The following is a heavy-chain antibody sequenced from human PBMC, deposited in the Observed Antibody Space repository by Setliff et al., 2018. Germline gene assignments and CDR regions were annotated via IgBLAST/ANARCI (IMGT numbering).Heavy chain of an antibody. CDR2: ISSSSSYI. V-gene: IGHV3-21*01. CDR3: ARDCGWYYYDSSGYYDY. D-gene: IGHD3-22*01. J-gene: IGHJ4*02. CDR1: GFTFSSYS. Sequence: GGSLRLSCAASGFTFSSYSMNWVRQAPGKGLEWVSSISSSSSYIYYADSVKGRFTISRDNAKNSLYLQMNSLRAEDTAVYYCARDCGWYYYDSSGYYDYWGQGTLVTVSS.